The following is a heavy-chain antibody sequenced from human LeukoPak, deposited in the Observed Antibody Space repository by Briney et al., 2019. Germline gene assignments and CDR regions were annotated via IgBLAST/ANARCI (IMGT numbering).Heavy chain of an antibody. CDR3: VRGQGGPAE. CDR2: INNDGGIA. Sequence: GGSLRLSCAASGFTFSSHWMHWVRQAPGEGRVWVSRINNDGGIAVYADSVNGRFTVSRDKAKNVLYLQMNSLRDEETATYYCVRGQGGPAEWGQGTLVTVSS. J-gene: IGHJ4*02. CDR1: GFTFSSHW. V-gene: IGHV3-74*01. D-gene: IGHD1-26*01.